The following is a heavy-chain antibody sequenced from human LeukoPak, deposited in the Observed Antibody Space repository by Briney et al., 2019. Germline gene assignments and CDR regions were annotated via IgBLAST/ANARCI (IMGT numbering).Heavy chain of an antibody. J-gene: IGHJ6*02. D-gene: IGHD4-11*01. Sequence: GGSLRLSCAASGFTFSSYAMSWVRQAPGKGLEWVSAISGSGGSTYYADSVKGRFTISRDNSKNTLYLQMNSLRAEDTAVYYCAQSNSNIGAYYYGMDVWGQGTTVTVSS. CDR3: AQSNSNIGAYYYGMDV. CDR2: ISGSGGST. V-gene: IGHV3-23*01. CDR1: GFTFSSYA.